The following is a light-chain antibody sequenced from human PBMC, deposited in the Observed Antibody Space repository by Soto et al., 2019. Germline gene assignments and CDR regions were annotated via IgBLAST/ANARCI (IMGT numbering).Light chain of an antibody. Sequence: EIVLTQSPGTLSLSPGERATLSCRASQSVSSSYLAWYQQKPGQAPRLLIYGASSRATGMPDRFSGSGAGTEFTLTISSMGPEECAVYYCQQYGSSPPLTFGGGIKVEIK. CDR3: QQYGSSPPLT. J-gene: IGKJ4*01. CDR1: QSVSSSY. CDR2: GAS. V-gene: IGKV3-20*01.